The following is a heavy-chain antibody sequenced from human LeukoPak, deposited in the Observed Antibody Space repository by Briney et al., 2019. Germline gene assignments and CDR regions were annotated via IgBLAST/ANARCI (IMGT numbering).Heavy chain of an antibody. J-gene: IGHJ5*02. CDR2: IYPGDSDT. CDR1: GYSFTSYW. V-gene: IGHV5-51*01. CDR3: ARRNDFWSGYDNWFDP. D-gene: IGHD3-3*01. Sequence: GESLKISCKGSGYSFTSYWIGWVRQIPGKGLEWMGIIYPGDSDTRYSPSFQGQVTISADKSISTAYLQWSSLKASDTAMYYCARRNDFWSGYDNWFDPWGQGTLVTVSS.